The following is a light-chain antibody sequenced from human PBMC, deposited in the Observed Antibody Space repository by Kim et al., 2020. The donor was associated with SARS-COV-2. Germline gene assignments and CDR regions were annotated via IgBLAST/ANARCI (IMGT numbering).Light chain of an antibody. CDR3: CSFAGMYTHV. V-gene: IGLV2-11*01. Sequence: QSALTQPRSVSGSPGQSVTISCTGTGSDVGAYTYISWYQQHTGKAPKLIIYSVTERPSGVPDRFSGSKSSPTASLTISGLQADDEADYYCCSFAGMYTHVFGGGTKVTVL. CDR1: GSDVGAYTY. J-gene: IGLJ3*02. CDR2: SVT.